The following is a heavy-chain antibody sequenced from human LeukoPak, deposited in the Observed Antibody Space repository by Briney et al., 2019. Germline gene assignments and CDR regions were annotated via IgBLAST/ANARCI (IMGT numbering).Heavy chain of an antibody. Sequence: ASVKVSCKASGGTFSSYAISWVRQAPGQGLEWMGIINPSGGSTSYAQKFQGRVTMTRDTSTSTVYMELSSLRSEDTAVYYCARDPPIAAAGTSFDYWGQGTLVTVSS. J-gene: IGHJ4*02. CDR3: ARDPPIAAAGTSFDY. CDR2: INPSGGST. V-gene: IGHV1-46*01. CDR1: GGTFSSYA. D-gene: IGHD6-13*01.